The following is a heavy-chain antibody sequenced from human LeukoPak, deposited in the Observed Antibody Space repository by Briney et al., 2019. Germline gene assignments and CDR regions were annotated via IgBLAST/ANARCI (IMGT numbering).Heavy chain of an antibody. CDR1: GFTFSSYA. CDR3: ARDRGRLTYCGGDCYYYYGMDV. CDR2: ISYDGSNK. D-gene: IGHD2-21*02. Sequence: GRSLRLSCAASGFTFSSYAMHWVRQAPGKGLEWVAVISYDGSNKYYADSVKGRFTISRDNSKNTLYLQMNSLRAEDTAVYYCARDRGRLTYCGGDCYYYYGMDVWGQGTTVTVSS. J-gene: IGHJ6*02. V-gene: IGHV3-30-3*01.